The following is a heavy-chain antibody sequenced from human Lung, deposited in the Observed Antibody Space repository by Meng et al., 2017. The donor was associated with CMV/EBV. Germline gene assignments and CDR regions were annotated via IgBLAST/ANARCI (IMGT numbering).Heavy chain of an antibody. Sequence: GESXKISCAASGFTFSSYSMNWVRQAPGKGLEWVSSISSSSSYIYYADSVKGRFTISRDNAKNSLYLQMNSLRAEDTAVYYCARDSSSSYYYYVMDVWGQGXTVTVSS. CDR1: GFTFSSYS. V-gene: IGHV3-21*01. CDR2: ISSSSSYI. D-gene: IGHD6-6*01. CDR3: ARDSSSSYYYYVMDV. J-gene: IGHJ6*02.